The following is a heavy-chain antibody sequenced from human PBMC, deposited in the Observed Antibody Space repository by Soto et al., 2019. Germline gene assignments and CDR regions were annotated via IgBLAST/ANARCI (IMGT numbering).Heavy chain of an antibody. CDR1: GYTFTSSA. D-gene: IGHD2-21*02. V-gene: IGHV1-3*05. CDR2: INAGNGNT. Sequence: QVQLVQSGAEEKKPGASVKVSCKASGYTFTSSAMHWVRQAPGQRLEWMGWINAGNGNTKYSQKFQGRATITRDTSASTANMELSSLRSEDTAVYYCARSIVVVTALDYWGQGTLVTVAS. CDR3: ARSIVVVTALDY. J-gene: IGHJ4*02.